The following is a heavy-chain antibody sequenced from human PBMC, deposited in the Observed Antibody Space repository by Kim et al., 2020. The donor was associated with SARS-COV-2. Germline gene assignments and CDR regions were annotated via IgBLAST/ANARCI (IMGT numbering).Heavy chain of an antibody. Sequence: GGSLRLSCAASGFTFGDYAMHWVRQAPGKGLEWVSGISWNSGSIGYADSVKGRFTISRDNAKNSLYLQMNSLRAENTALYYCAKSERIAVAGTDYYYYGMDVSGQATTVTVYS. J-gene: IGHJ6*02. CDR1: GFTFGDYA. CDR3: AKSERIAVAGTDYYYYGMDV. D-gene: IGHD6-19*01. V-gene: IGHV3-9*01. CDR2: ISWNSGSI.